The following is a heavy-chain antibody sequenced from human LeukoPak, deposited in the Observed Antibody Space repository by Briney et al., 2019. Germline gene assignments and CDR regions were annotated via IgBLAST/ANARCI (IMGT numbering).Heavy chain of an antibody. J-gene: IGHJ6*03. V-gene: IGHV4-59*12. D-gene: IGHD5-18*01. CDR1: GDSISSYY. CDR3: ARGGVDTAMFLYYMDV. Sequence: PSETLSLTCTVSGDSISSYYWSWIRQPPGKGLEWIGYIYYTGTTNYNPSLKSRLTISVDTSKSQFSLRLSSVTAADTAVYYCARGGVDTAMFLYYMDVWGKGTTVTVSS. CDR2: IYYTGTT.